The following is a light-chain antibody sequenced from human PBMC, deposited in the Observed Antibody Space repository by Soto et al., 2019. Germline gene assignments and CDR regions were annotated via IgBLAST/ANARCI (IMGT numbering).Light chain of an antibody. CDR1: SSNIGSNT. CDR2: SNN. Sequence: QSVLTQPTSASGTPGQRVAISCSGSSSNIGSNTVNWYQQFPETAPKLLIYSNNQRPSGVPDRFSGSKSGTSASLAISGLQSEDEADYYCAAWDDSLNGFYVFGTGTKLTVL. J-gene: IGLJ1*01. V-gene: IGLV1-44*01. CDR3: AAWDDSLNGFYV.